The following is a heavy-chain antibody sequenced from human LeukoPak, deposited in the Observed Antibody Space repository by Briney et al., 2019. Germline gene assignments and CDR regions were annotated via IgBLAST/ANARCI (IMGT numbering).Heavy chain of an antibody. V-gene: IGHV4-38-2*02. CDR1: GYSISSGYY. Sequence: SETLSLTCTVSGYSISSGYYWGWIRQPPGKGLEWIGSIYHSGSTYYNPSLKSRVTISVDTSKNQFSLKLSSVTAADTAVYYCARRRYSSSWYDSDYWGQGTLVTVSS. J-gene: IGHJ4*02. CDR3: ARRRYSSSWYDSDY. CDR2: IYHSGST. D-gene: IGHD6-13*01.